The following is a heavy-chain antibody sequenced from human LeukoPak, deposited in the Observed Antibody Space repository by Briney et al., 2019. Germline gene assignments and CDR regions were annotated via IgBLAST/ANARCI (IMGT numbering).Heavy chain of an antibody. CDR2: MNPNSGNA. J-gene: IGHJ6*03. V-gene: IGHV1-8*01. CDR1: GYTFTSYD. D-gene: IGHD2-2*02. CDR3: ASFDIVVVPAAINPPYYYMDV. Sequence: ASVKVSCKASGYTFTSYDINWVRQATGQGLEWMGWMNPNSGNAGYAQKVQGRVTMTSNSSISTAYMELSSMRSEDTAVHYCASFDIVVVPAAINPPYYYMDVWGKGNTVTVSS.